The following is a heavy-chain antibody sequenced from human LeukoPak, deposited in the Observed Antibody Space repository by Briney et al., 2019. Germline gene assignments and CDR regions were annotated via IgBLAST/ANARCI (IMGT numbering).Heavy chain of an antibody. CDR2: IAPDGSST. CDR1: GFTIGSYW. V-gene: IGHV3-74*03. CDR3: AKREKAVTGIYYFDH. D-gene: IGHD6-19*01. Sequence: VGSLRLSCGASGFTIGSYWMHWVRQVPGKGLVWVSRIAPDGSSTQYADSVEGRFTISRDNAKNTLYLQMSSPRAEDTAVYYCAKREKAVTGIYYFDHWGQGTLVTVSS. J-gene: IGHJ4*02.